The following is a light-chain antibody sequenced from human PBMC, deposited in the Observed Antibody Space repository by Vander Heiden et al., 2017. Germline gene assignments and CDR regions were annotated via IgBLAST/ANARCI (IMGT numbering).Light chain of an antibody. CDR2: WGS. J-gene: IGKJ2*01. CDR3: MQALQTPYT. Sequence: IVVTQPPLSLPVTPGEPASISCRSSQSLLHRNGYNYFHWFLQKPGQSPQLLIYWGSNRASGVPDRFSGSGSGRYFTLQISRVEAEDVGVYYCMQALQTPYTFGQGTKLVIK. CDR1: QSLLHRNGYNY. V-gene: IGKV2-28*01.